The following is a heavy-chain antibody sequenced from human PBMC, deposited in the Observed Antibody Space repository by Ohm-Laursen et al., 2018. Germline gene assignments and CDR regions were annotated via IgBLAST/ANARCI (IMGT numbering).Heavy chain of an antibody. J-gene: IGHJ6*02. V-gene: IGHV1-18*01. Sequence: GSSVKVSCKASGYTFTTYGISWVRQAPGQGLEWMGWISAYNGNTNYAQKLQARVTMTTDTSTSTAYMELRSLRSDDTAVYYCATGRESSNWYYYGMDVWGQGTTVTVSS. CDR1: GYTFTTYG. CDR3: ATGRESSNWYYYGMDV. CDR2: ISAYNGNT. D-gene: IGHD6-13*01.